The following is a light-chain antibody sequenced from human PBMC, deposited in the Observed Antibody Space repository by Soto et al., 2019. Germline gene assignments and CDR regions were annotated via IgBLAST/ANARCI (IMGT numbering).Light chain of an antibody. CDR3: QHYNSYSEA. J-gene: IGKJ1*01. V-gene: IGKV1-5*03. Sequence: DIQMTQSPSTLSGSVGDRVTITCRASQTISSWLAWYQQKTGKAPKLLIYKASTLKSGVPSRFSGSGSWTGFTSTISSLQPDDFATYYCQHYNSYSEAFGQGTKVELK. CDR2: KAS. CDR1: QTISSW.